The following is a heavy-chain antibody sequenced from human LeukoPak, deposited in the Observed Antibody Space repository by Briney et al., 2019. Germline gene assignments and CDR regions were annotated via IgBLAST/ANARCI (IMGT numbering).Heavy chain of an antibody. J-gene: IGHJ4*02. V-gene: IGHV3-66*01. Sequence: GGSLRLSCAASGFTFSDYYMSWVRQAPGKGLEWVSVIYSGGGTYYADSVKGRFTISRDNSKNTVYLQMNSLRAEDTAVYYCAAETDDYWGQGTLVTVSS. CDR3: AAETDDY. CDR2: IYSGGGT. D-gene: IGHD2-21*02. CDR1: GFTFSDYY.